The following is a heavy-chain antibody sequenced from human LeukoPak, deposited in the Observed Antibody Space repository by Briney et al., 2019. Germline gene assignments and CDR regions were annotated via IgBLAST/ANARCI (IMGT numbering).Heavy chain of an antibody. J-gene: IGHJ1*01. V-gene: IGHV3-48*03. CDR3: ARAESGSHGGSQH. CDR1: GFTFSSYE. D-gene: IGHD1-26*01. Sequence: PGGSLRLSCAASGFTFSSYEMNWVRQAPGRGLEWVSYISSSGSTIYYADSVKGRFTISRDNAKNSLYLQMNSLRAEDTAVYYCARAESGSHGGSQHWGQGTLVTVSS. CDR2: ISSSGSTI.